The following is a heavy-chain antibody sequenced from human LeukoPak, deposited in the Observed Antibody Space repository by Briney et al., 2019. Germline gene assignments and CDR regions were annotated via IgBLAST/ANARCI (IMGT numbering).Heavy chain of an antibody. Sequence: HPGGSLRLSCAASGFTFSSYSMNWVRQAPGKGLEWVSYISSSSSTIYYADSVKGRFTISRDNAKNSLYLQMNSLRAEDTAVYYCARILLNTISTGGVDYWGQGTLVTVSS. CDR1: GFTFSSYS. J-gene: IGHJ4*02. CDR2: ISSSSSTI. CDR3: ARILLNTISTGGVDY. V-gene: IGHV3-48*04. D-gene: IGHD3-3*01.